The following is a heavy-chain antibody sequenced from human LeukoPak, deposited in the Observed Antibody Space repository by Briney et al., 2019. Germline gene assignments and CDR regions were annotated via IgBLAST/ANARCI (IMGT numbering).Heavy chain of an antibody. Sequence: PSETLSLTCTVSGGSISSSSYYWGWIRQPPGKGLEWIGNIYYSESTYYNPSLKSRVTISVDTSKNQFSLKLSSVTAADTAVYYCARAVRRTYGGSTAVYFDYWGQGTLVTVSS. J-gene: IGHJ4*02. CDR1: GGSISSSSYY. D-gene: IGHD3-10*01. V-gene: IGHV4-39*07. CDR2: IYYSEST. CDR3: ARAVRRTYGGSTAVYFDY.